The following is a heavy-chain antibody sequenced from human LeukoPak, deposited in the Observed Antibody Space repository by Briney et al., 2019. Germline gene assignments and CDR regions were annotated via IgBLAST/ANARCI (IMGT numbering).Heavy chain of an antibody. CDR2: MNPNSGNT. CDR3: AVAYYYGSGTIYYGMDV. D-gene: IGHD3-10*01. J-gene: IGHJ6*02. CDR1: GYTFTSYD. V-gene: IGHV1-8*01. Sequence: GASVKVSCKASGYTFTSYDINWVRQATGQGLEWMGWMNPNSGNTGYAQKFQGRVTMTRNTSISTAYMELSSLRSEDTAVYYCAVAYYYGSGTIYYGMDVWGQGTTVTVSS.